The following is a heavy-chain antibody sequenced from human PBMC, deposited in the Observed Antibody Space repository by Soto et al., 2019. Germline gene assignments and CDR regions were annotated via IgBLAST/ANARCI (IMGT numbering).Heavy chain of an antibody. CDR2: IYYSGST. V-gene: IGHV4-59*01. CDR1: GGSISSYY. D-gene: IGHD3-3*01. Sequence: SETLSLTCTVSGGSISSYYWSWIRQPPGKGLEWIGYIYYSGSTNYNPSLKSRVTISVDTSKNQFSLKLSSVTAADTAVYYCARAVYDFGPDGPWGQGTLVTVSS. CDR3: ARAVYDFGPDGP. J-gene: IGHJ5*02.